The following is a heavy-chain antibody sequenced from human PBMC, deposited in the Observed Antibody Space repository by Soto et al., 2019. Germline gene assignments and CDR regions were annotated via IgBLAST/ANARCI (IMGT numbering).Heavy chain of an antibody. Sequence: VGSLRLSCATSGFTFSNYGIHWVRQAPGKGLEWVAVKWFFASGGNEYYADSVKGRFTISRDNSRNTLSLEMGSLRPEDTAVFYCARGFYFDRVGYYNFDYWGQGIQVTVSS. CDR1: GFTFSNYG. J-gene: IGHJ4*02. CDR2: KWFFASGGNE. D-gene: IGHD3-22*01. V-gene: IGHV3-33*01. CDR3: ARGFYFDRVGYYNFDY.